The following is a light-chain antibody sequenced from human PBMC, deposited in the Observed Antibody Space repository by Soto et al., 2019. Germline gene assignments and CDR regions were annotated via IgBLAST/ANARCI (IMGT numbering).Light chain of an antibody. Sequence: QSALAQPRSVSGYPGQSVTVSCTGTSTDVGGYNYVSWYQHHPGKAPKLMIYDVSKRPSGVPDRFSGSKSGNTASLTISGLQAEDEADYYCCSYAGSYTWVFGGGTKLTVL. J-gene: IGLJ3*02. V-gene: IGLV2-11*01. CDR2: DVS. CDR3: CSYAGSYTWV. CDR1: STDVGGYNY.